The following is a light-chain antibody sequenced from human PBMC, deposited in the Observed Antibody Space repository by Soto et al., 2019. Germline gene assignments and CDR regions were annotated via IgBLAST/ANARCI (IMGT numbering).Light chain of an antibody. J-gene: IGKJ4*01. CDR2: DAS. V-gene: IGKV3-11*01. CDR1: QSVGIS. Sequence: DILLTQSPATLSLSPGERATLSCRASQSVGISLAWFQQKPGQAPRLLIYDASNRATGIPARFSGSGSGTDFTLTISSLEPEDFAVYYCQQRGSWPQLTFVGGTKVDIK. CDR3: QQRGSWPQLT.